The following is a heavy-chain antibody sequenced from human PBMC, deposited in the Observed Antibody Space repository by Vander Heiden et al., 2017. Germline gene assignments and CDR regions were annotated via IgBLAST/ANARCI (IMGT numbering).Heavy chain of an antibody. CDR2: INHSGST. CDR3: ARWGKYYDFWSGYYNWFDP. Sequence: QVQLQQWGAGLLKPSETLSLTCAVYGGSFSGSYWSWIRQPPGKGLEWIGEINHSGSTNYNPSLKSRVTISVDTSKNQFSLKLSSVTAADTAVYYCARWGKYYDFWSGYYNWFDPWGQGTLVTVSS. D-gene: IGHD3-3*01. J-gene: IGHJ5*02. V-gene: IGHV4-34*01. CDR1: GGSFSGSY.